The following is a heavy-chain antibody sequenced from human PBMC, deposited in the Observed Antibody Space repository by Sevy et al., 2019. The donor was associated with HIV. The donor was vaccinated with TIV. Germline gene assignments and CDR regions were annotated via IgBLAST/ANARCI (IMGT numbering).Heavy chain of an antibody. CDR2: ISADNDNT. J-gene: IGHJ4*02. CDR3: AREEGIAAGGSFDY. D-gene: IGHD6-13*01. CDR1: GYIFTSYV. V-gene: IGHV1-18*01. Sequence: ASVKVSCKASGYIFTSYVINWVRQAPGQGLEWMGWISADNDNTNYAQKLQGRVTMTTETSTSTAYMELRSLRSDDTAVYYCAREEGIAAGGSFDYWGQGTLVTVSS.